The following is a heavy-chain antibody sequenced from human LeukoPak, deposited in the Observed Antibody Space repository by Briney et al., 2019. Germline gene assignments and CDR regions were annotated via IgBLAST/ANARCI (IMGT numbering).Heavy chain of an antibody. Sequence: GGSLRLSCAASGFTFSSYWMHWVRQAPGKGLVWVSRISGDGNDISYTESMKGRFTISRDNAKNTAYLQMNSLRAEDTAVYYCARAYCSSNSCSGASDIWGQGTMVTVSS. CDR3: ARAYCSSNSCSGASDI. D-gene: IGHD2-2*01. CDR2: ISGDGNDI. CDR1: GFTFSSYW. J-gene: IGHJ3*02. V-gene: IGHV3-74*01.